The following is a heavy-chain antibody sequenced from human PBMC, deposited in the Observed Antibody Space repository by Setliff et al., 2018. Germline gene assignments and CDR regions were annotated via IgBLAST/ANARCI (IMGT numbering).Heavy chain of an antibody. V-gene: IGHV4-4*07. Sequence: PSETLSLTCTVSGGSISSYYWSWIRQPAGKGLEWIGRIYTSGSTNYNPSLKSRVTMSVDTSKNQFSLKLSSVTAADTAVYYCASARDTSGYFQYYFDFWGQGTLVTVSS. CDR3: ASARDTSGYFQYYFDF. CDR1: GGSISSYY. CDR2: IYTSGST. D-gene: IGHD3-22*01. J-gene: IGHJ4*02.